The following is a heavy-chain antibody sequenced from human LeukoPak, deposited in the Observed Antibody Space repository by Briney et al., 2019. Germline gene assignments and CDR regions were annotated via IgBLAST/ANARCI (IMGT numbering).Heavy chain of an antibody. CDR3: ARDSRMDFWSGYSNRYYFDY. CDR2: ISDYSGNT. Sequence: ASVKVSCKASGYTFSNYGLSWGRQAPGQGVEWMGWISDYSGNTNYALNLHGRVTLTTDTSTTTAYMELRSLRSDDTAVYYCARDSRMDFWSGYSNRYYFDYWGQGTLVTVS. V-gene: IGHV1-18*01. D-gene: IGHD3-3*01. J-gene: IGHJ4*02. CDR1: GYTFSNYG.